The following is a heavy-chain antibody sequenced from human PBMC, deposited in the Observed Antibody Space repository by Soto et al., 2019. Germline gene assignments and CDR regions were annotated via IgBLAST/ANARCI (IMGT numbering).Heavy chain of an antibody. CDR3: ARSQSGVVSDFDY. D-gene: IGHD3-10*01. Sequence: PSETLSLTCAVSGGSISSSNWWSWVRQPPGKGLEWIGEIYHSGSTNYNPSLKSRVTISVDKSKNQFSLKLSSVTAADTAVYYCARSQSGVVSDFDYWGQGTLVTVSS. CDR1: GGSISSSNW. J-gene: IGHJ4*02. CDR2: IYHSGST. V-gene: IGHV4-4*02.